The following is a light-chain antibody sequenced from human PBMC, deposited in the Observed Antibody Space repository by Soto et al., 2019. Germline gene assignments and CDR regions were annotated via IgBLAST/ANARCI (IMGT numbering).Light chain of an antibody. CDR1: TSNIVTYG. Sequence: QSLMTQPPSASGTPGQRFTISCSGSTSNIVTYGVRWYQQFPGTAPRLLIYSDNQRPSRVPDRFSASKYGASASLAISGLQSDDEADFYCAAWDDSLNGCVFVTGTKVTVL. J-gene: IGLJ1*01. CDR3: AAWDDSLNGCV. V-gene: IGLV1-44*01. CDR2: SDN.